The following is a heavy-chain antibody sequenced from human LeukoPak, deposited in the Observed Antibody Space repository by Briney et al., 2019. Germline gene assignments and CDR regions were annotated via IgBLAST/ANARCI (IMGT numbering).Heavy chain of an antibody. CDR2: IFYSGSS. V-gene: IGHV4-59*01. J-gene: IGHJ4*02. D-gene: IGHD3-10*02. CDR3: ARGVRRPLNVGVTHFDF. Sequence: SETPSLTCTVSGGSISSYYWSWIRQPPGKGLEWIGYIFYSGSSNHNPSLKSRVTISVDTSKNQFSLRLSSVTAADTAVFYCARGVRRPLNVGVTHFDFWGQGTLVTVSS. CDR1: GGSISSYY.